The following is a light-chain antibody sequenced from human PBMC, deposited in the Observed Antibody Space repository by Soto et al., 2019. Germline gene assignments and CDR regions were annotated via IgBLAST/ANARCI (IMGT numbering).Light chain of an antibody. CDR3: CSYAGSSTYV. CDR2: EGS. CDR1: SSDVGSYNL. V-gene: IGLV2-23*01. Sequence: SVLTQPASVTGPPGQSITISCTGTSSDVGSYNLVSWYQQHPGKAPKLMIYEGSKRPSGVSNRFSGSKSGNTASLTISGLQAEDEAGYYCCSYAGSSTYVFGTGTKVTVL. J-gene: IGLJ1*01.